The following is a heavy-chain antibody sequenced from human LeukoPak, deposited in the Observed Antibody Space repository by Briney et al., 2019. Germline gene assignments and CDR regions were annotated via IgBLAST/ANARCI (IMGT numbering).Heavy chain of an antibody. J-gene: IGHJ5*02. CDR3: ARLLYGFNWFDP. CDR1: GFTFDGYA. V-gene: IGHV3-9*01. Sequence: GGSLRLSCAASGFTFDGYAMHWVRQAPGKGLEWVSGISWNSGSIGYADSVKGRFTISRDNAKNSLYLQMNSLRAEDTAVYYCARLLYGFNWFDPWGQGTLVTVSS. CDR2: ISWNSGSI. D-gene: IGHD2-2*02.